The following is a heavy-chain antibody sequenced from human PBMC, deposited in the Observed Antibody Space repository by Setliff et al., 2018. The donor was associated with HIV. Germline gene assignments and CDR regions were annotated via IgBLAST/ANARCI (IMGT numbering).Heavy chain of an antibody. CDR1: GVSIRTYY. CDR3: ARVNRGCSSTSCSNDY. D-gene: IGHD2-2*01. Sequence: SETLSLTCSVSGVSIRTYYWSWVRQVPGKGPEWIGNAYYGGSTDYNTYNPSLKSRVTISVDTSKNQFSLKLSSATAADTAVYYCARVNRGCSSTSCSNDYWGQGTLVTVSS. V-gene: IGHV4-59*12. J-gene: IGHJ4*02. CDR2: AYYGGST.